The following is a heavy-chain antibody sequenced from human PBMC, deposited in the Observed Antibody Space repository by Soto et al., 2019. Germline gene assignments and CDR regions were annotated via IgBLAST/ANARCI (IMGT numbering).Heavy chain of an antibody. J-gene: IGHJ5*02. CDR2: IYHSGST. D-gene: IGHD3-22*01. CDR1: GGSISSGGYS. CDR3: ARSRAHYYDSSGYYPHWFDP. Sequence: PSETLSLTCAVSGGSISSGGYSWSWIRQPPGKGLEWIGYIYHSGSTYYNPSLKSRVTISVDRSKNQFSLKLSSVTAADTAVYYCARSRAHYYDSSGYYPHWFDPWGQGILVTVSS. V-gene: IGHV4-30-2*01.